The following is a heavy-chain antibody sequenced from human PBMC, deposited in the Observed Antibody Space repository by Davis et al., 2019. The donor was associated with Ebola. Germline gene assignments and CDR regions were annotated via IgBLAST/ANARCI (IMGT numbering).Heavy chain of an antibody. CDR3: ARDRRLLWFREYYYYGMDV. Sequence: GGSLRLSCAASGFTFSSYSMNWVRQAPGKGLEWVSYISSSSSTIYYADSVKGRFTISRDNAKNTLYLQMNSLRAEDTAVYYCARDRRLLWFREYYYYGMDVWGQGTTVTVSS. CDR2: ISSSSSTI. D-gene: IGHD3-10*01. CDR1: GFTFSSYS. J-gene: IGHJ6*02. V-gene: IGHV3-48*01.